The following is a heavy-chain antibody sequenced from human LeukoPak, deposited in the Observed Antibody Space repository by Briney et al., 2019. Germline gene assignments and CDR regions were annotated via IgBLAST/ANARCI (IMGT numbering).Heavy chain of an antibody. D-gene: IGHD3-22*01. CDR2: INPNSGGT. CDR1: GYTFTGYY. V-gene: IGHV1-2*02. CDR3: ARDFTGRMIVYYFDY. J-gene: IGHJ4*02. Sequence: ASVKVSCKASGYTFTGYYMHWVRQAPGQGLECMGWINPNSGGTNYAQKFQGRVTMTRDTSISTAYMELSRLRSDDTAVYYCARDFTGRMIVYYFDYWGQGTLVTVSS.